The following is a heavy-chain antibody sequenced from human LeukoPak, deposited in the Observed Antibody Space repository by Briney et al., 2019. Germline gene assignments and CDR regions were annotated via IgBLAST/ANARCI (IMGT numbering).Heavy chain of an antibody. V-gene: IGHV4-59*12. J-gene: IGHJ4*02. CDR2: IHYIGST. CDR1: GGSISSYY. D-gene: IGHD6-25*01. Sequence: SETLSLTCTVSGGSISSYYWSWVRQPPGKGPEWIGYIHYIGSTNYNPSLKNRVTISVDTSKNQFSLKLTSVTAADTAVYYCARVLLVSSGTFYFDYWGQGTLVTVSS. CDR3: ARVLLVSSGTFYFDY.